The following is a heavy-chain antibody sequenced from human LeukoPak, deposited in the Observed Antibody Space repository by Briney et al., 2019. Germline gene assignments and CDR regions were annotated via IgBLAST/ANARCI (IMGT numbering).Heavy chain of an antibody. Sequence: ASVKVSCKASGYTFTSYYMHWVRQAPGQGLEWMGWINTNTGNPTYAQGFTGRFVFSLDTSVSTAYLQISSLKAEDTAVYYCARVEYYYGSGSYYLYWGQGTLVTVSS. CDR2: INTNTGNP. D-gene: IGHD3-10*01. CDR3: ARVEYYYGSGSYYLY. CDR1: GYTFTSYY. J-gene: IGHJ4*02. V-gene: IGHV7-4-1*02.